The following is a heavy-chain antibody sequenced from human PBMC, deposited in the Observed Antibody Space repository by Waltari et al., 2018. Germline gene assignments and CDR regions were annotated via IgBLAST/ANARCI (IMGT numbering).Heavy chain of an antibody. CDR1: GGSISSSSYY. CDR3: ARQYYYDSSGYYPYFYYYYYMDV. J-gene: IGHJ6*03. V-gene: IGHV4-39*07. CDR2: IYYSGST. Sequence: QLQLQESGPGLVKPSETLSLTCTVSGGSISSSSYYWGWIRQPPGKGLEWIVSIYYSGSTYYNPSLKSRVTISVDTSKNQFSLKLSSVTAADTAVYYCARQYYYDSSGYYPYFYYYYYMDVWGKGTTVTISS. D-gene: IGHD3-22*01.